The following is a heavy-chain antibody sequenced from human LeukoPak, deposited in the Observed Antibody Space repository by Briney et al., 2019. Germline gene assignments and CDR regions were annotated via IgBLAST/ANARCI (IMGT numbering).Heavy chain of an antibody. V-gene: IGHV3-66*01. CDR2: IYSGGGT. Sequence: PGGSLRLTCAASGFIVSSRHISWVRQPQGTGLEWVSVIYSGGGTNSADSVKGRFTISRDNSKNTLYLQLNSLRAEDTAVYYCARDLYSSGPWGQGTLVTVSS. D-gene: IGHD3-22*01. CDR3: ARDLYSSGP. J-gene: IGHJ5*02. CDR1: GFIVSSRH.